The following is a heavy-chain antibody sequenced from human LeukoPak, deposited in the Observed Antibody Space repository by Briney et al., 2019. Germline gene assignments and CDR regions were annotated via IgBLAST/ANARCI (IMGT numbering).Heavy chain of an antibody. V-gene: IGHV3-7*04. D-gene: IGHD5/OR15-5a*01. J-gene: IGHJ3*02. CDR3: ARGVYAFDI. Sequence: AGGSLRLSCVASGFTFSSHWMTWVRQAPGKGLEWVANTREDGGEIYYLDSVKGRFTISRDNAKNSLYLQINSLRADDTAVYYCARGVYAFDIWGQGTMVTVSS. CDR1: GFTFSSHW. CDR2: TREDGGEI.